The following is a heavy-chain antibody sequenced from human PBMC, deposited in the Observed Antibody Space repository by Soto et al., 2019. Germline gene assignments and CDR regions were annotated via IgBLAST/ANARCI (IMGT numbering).Heavy chain of an antibody. CDR1: GGSISSSGYY. D-gene: IGHD3-10*01. J-gene: IGHJ6*03. V-gene: IGHV4-39*01. Sequence: SETLSLTCTVFGGSISSSGYYWGWIPQPPGKGLEGIGTIYYSGSTYYNPSLKSRVTISVDTSKNQFSLKLSSVTAADTAVYYCTTQGFGGLHGLVYGWGKGTTVPVAS. CDR3: TTQGFGGLHGLVYG. CDR2: IYYSGST.